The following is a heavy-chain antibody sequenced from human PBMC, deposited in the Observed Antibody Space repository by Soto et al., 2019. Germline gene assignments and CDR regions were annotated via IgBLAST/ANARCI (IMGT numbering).Heavy chain of an antibody. CDR2: IYEGGST. CDR3: VRRSPEDAFDI. Sequence: SETLSLTCAVSGGSIISGGYSWSWIRQPPGKGLQWIGHIYEGGSTYYTPSLESRVAISTDKSKNQFSLRLSSVTAADTAVYYCVRRSPEDAFDIWGQGTMVTVS. J-gene: IGHJ3*02. CDR1: GGSIISGGYS. V-gene: IGHV4-30-2*01.